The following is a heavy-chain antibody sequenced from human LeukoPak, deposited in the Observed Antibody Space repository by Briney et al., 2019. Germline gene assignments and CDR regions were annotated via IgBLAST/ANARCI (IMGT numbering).Heavy chain of an antibody. J-gene: IGHJ4*02. D-gene: IGHD3-22*01. CDR1: GYTFTSYY. CDR2: INPSGGST. Sequence: ASVKVSCKASGYTFTSYYMHWVRQAPGQGLEWMGIINPSGGSTSYAQKFQGRVTMTRDTSISTAYMELSRLRSDDTAVYYCASESMIVGGYFDYWGQGTLVTVSS. V-gene: IGHV1-46*01. CDR3: ASESMIVGGYFDY.